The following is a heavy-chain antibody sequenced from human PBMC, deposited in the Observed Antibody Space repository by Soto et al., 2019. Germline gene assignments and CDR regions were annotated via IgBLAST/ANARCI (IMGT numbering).Heavy chain of an antibody. CDR2: IDPVDSYA. D-gene: IGHD6-13*01. Sequence: GESLKISCKGSGFSFTNYWISWVRQMPGKGLEWMGNIDPVDSYANYSPSFQGHVTFSVDTSISTAYLQWSSPKASDTAMYFCARIESIARNWFDTWGQGTLVTVSS. V-gene: IGHV5-10-1*01. J-gene: IGHJ5*02. CDR3: ARIESIARNWFDT. CDR1: GFSFTNYW.